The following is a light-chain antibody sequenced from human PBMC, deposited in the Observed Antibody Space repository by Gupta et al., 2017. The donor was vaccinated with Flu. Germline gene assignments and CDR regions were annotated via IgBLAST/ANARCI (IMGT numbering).Light chain of an antibody. J-gene: IGLJ3*02. CDR3: SAWDSSLNTRV. CDR1: SNNVGNQG. CDR2: RNN. Sequence: QAGLTQPPSVSKDLRQTATLTCTGNSNNVGNQGAAWLQQHQGPPPKLVSYRNNNRPSGISERFSASRSGNTASLTITGLQPEDEADYYCSAWDSSLNTRVFGGGTKLTVL. V-gene: IGLV10-54*04.